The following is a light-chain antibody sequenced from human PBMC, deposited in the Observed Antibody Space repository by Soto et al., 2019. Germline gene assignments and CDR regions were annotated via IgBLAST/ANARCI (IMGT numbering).Light chain of an antibody. Sequence: QSVLTQPASVSGSPGQSITISCTGTSSDVGSYNLVSWYQQHPGKAPKLMIYEVSKRPSGVSNRFSGSKSGNTASLIISGLQAEDEADYYCCSYAGSSTFLYVFGTGTRSPS. V-gene: IGLV2-23*02. J-gene: IGLJ1*01. CDR2: EVS. CDR1: SSDVGSYNL. CDR3: CSYAGSSTFLYV.